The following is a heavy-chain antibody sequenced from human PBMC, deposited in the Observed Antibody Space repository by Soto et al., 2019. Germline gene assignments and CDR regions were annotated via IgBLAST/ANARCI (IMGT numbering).Heavy chain of an antibody. J-gene: IGHJ4*02. Sequence: QVQLVQSGAEVKKPGASVKVSCKASGYTFTSYDINWVRQATGQGLEWMGWMNPNSGNTGDAQKFQGRVTMTRNTSISTAYMELSSLRSEDTAVYYCARGQVRLGNYVSDYWGQGTLVTVSS. CDR2: MNPNSGNT. V-gene: IGHV1-8*01. CDR1: GYTFTSYD. D-gene: IGHD1-7*01. CDR3: ARGQVRLGNYVSDY.